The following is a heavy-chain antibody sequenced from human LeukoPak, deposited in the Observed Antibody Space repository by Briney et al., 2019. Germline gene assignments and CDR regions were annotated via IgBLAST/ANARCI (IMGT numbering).Heavy chain of an antibody. D-gene: IGHD6-13*01. CDR3: ARDKYRIAAAGPASDY. CDR1: GFTVSSNY. V-gene: IGHV3-66*01. Sequence: PAGGSLRLSCAASGFTVSSNYMSWVRQAPGKGLEWVSVIYSGGSTYYADSVKGRFTISRDNSKNTLYLQMNSLRAEDTAVYYCARDKYRIAAAGPASDYWGQGTLVTVSS. J-gene: IGHJ4*02. CDR2: IYSGGST.